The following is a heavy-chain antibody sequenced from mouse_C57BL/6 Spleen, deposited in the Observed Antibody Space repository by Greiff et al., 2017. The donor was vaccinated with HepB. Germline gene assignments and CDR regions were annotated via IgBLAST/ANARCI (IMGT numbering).Heavy chain of an antibody. V-gene: IGHV4-1*01. CDR1: GIDFSRYW. CDR3: ARQGYDYANWDYWYFDV. Sequence: EVQVIESGGGLVQPGGSLKLSCAASGIDFSRYWMSWVRRAPGKGLEWIGEINPDSSTINYAPSLKDKFIISRDNAKNTLYLQMSKVRSEDTALYYCARQGYDYANWDYWYFDVWGTGTTVTVSS. D-gene: IGHD2-4*01. CDR2: INPDSSTI. J-gene: IGHJ1*03.